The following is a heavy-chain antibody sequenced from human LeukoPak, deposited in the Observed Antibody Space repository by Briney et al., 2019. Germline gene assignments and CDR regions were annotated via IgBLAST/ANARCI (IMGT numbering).Heavy chain of an antibody. D-gene: IGHD1-26*01. CDR3: AKSGGYGLIDY. CDR2: IYDSGST. V-gene: IGHV4-39*01. CDR1: GASIGGSGYY. Sequence: PSETLSLTCTVSGASIGGSGYYWGWIRQPPGKGLEWIGNIYDSGSTYYNASLQSRVTISIDTSKNQFSLRLSSVTAADTAMYYCAKSGGYGLIDYWGQGTLVTVSS. J-gene: IGHJ4*02.